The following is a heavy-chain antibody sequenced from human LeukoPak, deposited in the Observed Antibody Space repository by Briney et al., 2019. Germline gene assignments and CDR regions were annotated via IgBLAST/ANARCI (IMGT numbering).Heavy chain of an antibody. CDR1: GGSFSSYY. D-gene: IGHD3-10*01. J-gene: IGHJ5*02. CDR3: ARGFGELSFEILFDP. Sequence: PSETLSLTCAVYGGSFSSYYWSWIRQPPGKGLEWIGYVYYSGSTNYNPSLKSRVTISVGTSKNQFSLKLTSVTAADTAVYYCARGFGELSFEILFDPWGQGTLVTVSS. V-gene: IGHV4-59*01. CDR2: VYYSGST.